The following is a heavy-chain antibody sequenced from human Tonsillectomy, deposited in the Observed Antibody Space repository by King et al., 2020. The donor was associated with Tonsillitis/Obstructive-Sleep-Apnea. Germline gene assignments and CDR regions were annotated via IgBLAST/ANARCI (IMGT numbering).Heavy chain of an antibody. V-gene: IGHV3-74*01. CDR1: GFTFSSYW. J-gene: IGHJ4*02. D-gene: IGHD3-3*01. Sequence: VQLVESGGGLVQPGGSLRLSCVASGFTFSSYWMHWVRQAPGKGLVWVSRINSDGSRTSYADSVKGRFTISRDNAKNTLYLQMNSLRAEDTAVYYCAREYSGFWSGYYLDYWGQGALVTVSS. CDR3: AREYSGFWSGYYLDY. CDR2: INSDGSRT.